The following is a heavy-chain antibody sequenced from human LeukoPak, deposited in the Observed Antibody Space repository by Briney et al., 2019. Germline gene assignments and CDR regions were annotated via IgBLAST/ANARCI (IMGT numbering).Heavy chain of an antibody. J-gene: IGHJ6*02. Sequence: PGGSLRLSCAASGFTLSDSAIHWVRQASGKGLEWVGRIRSKANAYATAYAASAEGRFTISRDDSKNTAYLQMNGLKTEDTALYYCIRIESENMDVWGQGTAVTVSS. V-gene: IGHV3-73*01. CDR1: GFTLSDSA. CDR3: IRIESENMDV. CDR2: IRSKANAYAT.